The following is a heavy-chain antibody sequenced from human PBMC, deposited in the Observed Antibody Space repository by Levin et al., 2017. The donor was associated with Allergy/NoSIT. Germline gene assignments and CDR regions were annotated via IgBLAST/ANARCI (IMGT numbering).Heavy chain of an antibody. CDR1: GFTFSSYS. J-gene: IGHJ4*02. V-gene: IGHV3-48*01. CDR3: ASPGGNSYMRYFDY. D-gene: IGHD4-23*01. Sequence: GGSLRLSCAASGFTFSSYSLNWVRQAPGKGLEWVSYISSTTSTIYYADSVKGRFTISRDNAKKSLYLQMNSLRAEDTAVYYCASPGGNSYMRYFDYWGQGTLVTVSS. CDR2: ISSTTSTI.